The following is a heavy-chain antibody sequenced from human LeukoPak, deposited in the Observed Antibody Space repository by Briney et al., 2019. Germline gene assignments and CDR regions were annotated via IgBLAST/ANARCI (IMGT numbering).Heavy chain of an antibody. V-gene: IGHV4-34*01. D-gene: IGHD3-3*01. CDR1: GGSFSRYS. CDR2: SNHSGSS. J-gene: IGHJ4*02. Sequence: TSETLSLTCAVYGGSFSRYSWSWVRQPPGKGLEWIGESNHSGSSRYSPSLKSRVTMSLDTSKNQFSLRLSSVTAADTAVYYCARGRSRHDFWSGYLVGYFDYWDQGTLVTVSS. CDR3: ARGRSRHDFWSGYLVGYFDY.